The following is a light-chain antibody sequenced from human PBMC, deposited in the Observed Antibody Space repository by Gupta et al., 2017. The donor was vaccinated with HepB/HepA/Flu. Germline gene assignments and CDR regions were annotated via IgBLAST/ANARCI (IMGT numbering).Light chain of an antibody. J-gene: IGKJ3*01. Sequence: DIQMTPSPSSLSASVGDRVTITCQASQDINNYLNWYQQKPGKAPKLLIYDASNLETGVPSRFSGSGSGTDFTFTISRLEAEDVATYYCQQDDNLPVTFGHGTKVDIK. CDR2: DAS. CDR3: QQDDNLPVT. V-gene: IGKV1-33*01. CDR1: QDINNY.